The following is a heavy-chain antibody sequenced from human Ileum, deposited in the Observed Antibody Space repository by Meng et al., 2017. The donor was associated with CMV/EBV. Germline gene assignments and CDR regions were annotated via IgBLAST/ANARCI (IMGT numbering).Heavy chain of an antibody. Sequence: GESLKISCAASGFTFSSYAMTWVRQAPGKGLEWVSLVYSGGRTYYADSVKGRFTISRDNSKNTLYLQMNSLRAEDTAVYYCATDMTSCSSGTFVCPWGQGTLVTVSS. CDR2: VYSGGRT. CDR1: GFTFSSYA. J-gene: IGHJ5*02. D-gene: IGHD3-10*01. CDR3: ATDMTSCSSGTFVCP. V-gene: IGHV3-23*03.